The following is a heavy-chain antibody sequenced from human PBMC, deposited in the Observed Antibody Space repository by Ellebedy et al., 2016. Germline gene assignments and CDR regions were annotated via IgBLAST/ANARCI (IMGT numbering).Heavy chain of an antibody. CDR3: ARDGEYSYGLALY. V-gene: IGHV1-18*04. CDR2: ISGYTGNT. D-gene: IGHD5-18*01. J-gene: IGHJ4*02. CDR1: GYTFTSYY. Sequence: ASVKVSCKASGYTFTSYYMHWVRQAPGQGLEWMGWISGYTGNTNYAQKVQGRVTMTTDTSTSTAYMELRSLRSDDTAVYYCARDGEYSYGLALYWGQGTLVTVSS.